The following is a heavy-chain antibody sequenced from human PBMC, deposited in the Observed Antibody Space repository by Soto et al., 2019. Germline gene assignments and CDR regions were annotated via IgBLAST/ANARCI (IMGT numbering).Heavy chain of an antibody. CDR1: GGTFSSYA. J-gene: IGHJ3*02. V-gene: IGHV1-69*13. Sequence: SVKVSCKASGGTFSSYAISWVRQAPGQGLEWMGGIIPIFGTANYAQKFQGRVTITADESTSTAYMELSSLRSEDTAVYYCASRGDYAGALDIWGQGTMVTVSS. D-gene: IGHD4-17*01. CDR3: ASRGDYAGALDI. CDR2: IIPIFGTA.